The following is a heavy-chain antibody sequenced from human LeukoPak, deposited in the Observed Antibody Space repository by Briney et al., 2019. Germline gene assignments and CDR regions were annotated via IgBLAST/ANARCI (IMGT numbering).Heavy chain of an antibody. J-gene: IGHJ4*02. CDR1: EYTFSNYA. CDR2: IDSGGGST. Sequence: PGGSLRLSCVASEYTFSNYAMSWVRQAPGKGLEWVLSIDSGGGSTYYADSVKGRFTISRDNSKNTLYLQMNSLRAEDTAIYYCASADGSGYRYYWGQGTLVTVSS. V-gene: IGHV3-23*01. CDR3: ASADGSGYRYY. D-gene: IGHD3-22*01.